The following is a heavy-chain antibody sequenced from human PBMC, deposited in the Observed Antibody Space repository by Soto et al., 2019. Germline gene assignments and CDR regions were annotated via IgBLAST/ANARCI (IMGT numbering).Heavy chain of an antibody. CDR2: ISYDGSNK. CDR3: AKDQLRFLEWLLLFSGYSFDY. D-gene: IGHD3-3*01. V-gene: IGHV3-30*18. Sequence: PGGSLRLSCAASGFTFSSYGMHWVRQAPGKGLEWVAVISYDGSNKYYADSVKGRFTISRDNSKNTLYLQMNSLRAEDTAVYYCAKDQLRFLEWLLLFSGYSFDYWGQGTLVTVSS. J-gene: IGHJ4*02. CDR1: GFTFSSYG.